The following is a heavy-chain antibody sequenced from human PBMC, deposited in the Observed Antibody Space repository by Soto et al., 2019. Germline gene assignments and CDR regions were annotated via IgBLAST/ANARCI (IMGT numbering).Heavy chain of an antibody. V-gene: IGHV3-53*04. J-gene: IGHJ2*01. D-gene: IGHD5-12*01. CDR2: IYSGGST. Sequence: EVQLVESGGGLVQPGGSLRLSCAASGFNVSSNYMSWVRQAPGKGLEWVSVIYSGGSTYYADSVKGRFTVSRHNSKNTLYLQMTSLRPEDSAMYYCATDRSAYDFWYFELWGRGTLVTVSS. CDR1: GFNVSSNY. CDR3: ATDRSAYDFWYFEL.